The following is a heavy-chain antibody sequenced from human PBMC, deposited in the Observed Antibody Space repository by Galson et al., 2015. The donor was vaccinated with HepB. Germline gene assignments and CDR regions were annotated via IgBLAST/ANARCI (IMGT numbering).Heavy chain of an antibody. V-gene: IGHV3-30*18. J-gene: IGHJ4*02. Sequence: SLRLSCAASGFTFSSYGMHWVRQAPGKGLEWVAVISYDGSNKYYADSVKGRFTISRDNSKNTLYLQMNSLRAEDTALYYCAKTGPDYGDSIYFDYWGQGTLVTVSS. CDR2: ISYDGSNK. CDR3: AKTGPDYGDSIYFDY. CDR1: GFTFSSYG. D-gene: IGHD4-17*01.